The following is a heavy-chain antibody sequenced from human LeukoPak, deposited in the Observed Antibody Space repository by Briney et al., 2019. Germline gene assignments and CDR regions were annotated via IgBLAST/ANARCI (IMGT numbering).Heavy chain of an antibody. CDR2: IYYSGST. D-gene: IGHD2-8*01. CDR1: GGPISSYY. Sequence: SETLSLTCTVSGGPISSYYWSWIRQPPGKGLEWIGYIYYSGSTNYNPSLKSRVTISVDTSKNQFSLKLSSVTAADTAVYYCARQKGGIARPGVFDIWGQGTMVTVSS. V-gene: IGHV4-59*08. CDR3: ARQKGGIARPGVFDI. J-gene: IGHJ3*02.